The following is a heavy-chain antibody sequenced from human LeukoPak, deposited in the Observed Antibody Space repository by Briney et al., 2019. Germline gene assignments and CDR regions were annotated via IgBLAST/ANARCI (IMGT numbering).Heavy chain of an antibody. CDR1: GGSISSSSYY. CDR3: ARWRSFAY. D-gene: IGHD3-3*01. V-gene: IGHV4-39*07. Sequence: SETLSLTCTVSGGSISSSSYYWGWIRRPPGKGLEWIGSIYYSGSTYYNPSLKSRVTISVDTSKNQFSLKLSSVTAADTAVYYCARWRSFAYWGQGTLVTVSS. J-gene: IGHJ4*02. CDR2: IYYSGST.